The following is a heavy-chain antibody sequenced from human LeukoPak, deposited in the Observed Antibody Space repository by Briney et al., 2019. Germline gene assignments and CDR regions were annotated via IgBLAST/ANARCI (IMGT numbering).Heavy chain of an antibody. J-gene: IGHJ3*02. CDR1: GGSISSGGYS. Sequence: SETLSLTRAVSGGSISSGGYSWSWIRQPPGKGLEWIGYIYHSGSTYYNPSLKSRVAISVDRSKNQFSLKLSSVTAADTAVYYCARDRQVTDHDAFDIWGQGTMVTVSS. V-gene: IGHV4-30-2*01. D-gene: IGHD2-21*02. CDR3: ARDRQVTDHDAFDI. CDR2: IYHSGST.